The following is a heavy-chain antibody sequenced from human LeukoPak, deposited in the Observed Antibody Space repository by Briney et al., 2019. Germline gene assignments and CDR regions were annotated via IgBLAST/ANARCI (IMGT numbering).Heavy chain of an antibody. Sequence: PGGALRLSCAASGFTYSSYSMNWVHQAPGKELEWVSYISSSGFTIYYADSVKGRFTISRDNAKNSLYLQINSLRAEDTAVYYCARGHSSGWYYFDYWGQGTLVTVSS. V-gene: IGHV3-48*04. CDR2: ISSSGFTI. D-gene: IGHD6-19*01. J-gene: IGHJ4*02. CDR1: GFTYSSYS. CDR3: ARGHSSGWYYFDY.